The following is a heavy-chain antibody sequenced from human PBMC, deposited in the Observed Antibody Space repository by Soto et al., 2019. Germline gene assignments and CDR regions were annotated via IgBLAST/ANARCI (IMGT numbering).Heavy chain of an antibody. CDR2: ISDSGGST. CDR1: GFTFSSYA. D-gene: IGHD6-13*01. J-gene: IGHJ4*02. CDR3: AKAPYSSSWYYFDY. V-gene: IGHV3-23*01. Sequence: GGSLRLSCAASGFTFSSYAMSWVRQAPGKGLEWVSAISDSGGSTYYADSVKGRFTISRDNSKNTLDLQMNSLRAEDTAVYYCAKAPYSSSWYYFDYWGQGTLVTVSS.